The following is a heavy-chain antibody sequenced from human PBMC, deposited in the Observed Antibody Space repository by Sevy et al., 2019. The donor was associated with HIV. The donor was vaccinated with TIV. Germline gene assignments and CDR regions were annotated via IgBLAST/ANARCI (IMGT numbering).Heavy chain of an antibody. Sequence: SETLSLTCTVSGGSISSGDYYWSWIRQPPGKGLEWIGYIYYSGSTYYNPSLKSRVTISVDTSKNQFSLKLSSVTAADTAVYYCARAQQVVGVAAIGFESIKWGQGTLVTVSS. J-gene: IGHJ4*02. D-gene: IGHD2-15*01. CDR2: IYYSGST. CDR1: GGSISSGDYY. V-gene: IGHV4-30-4*01. CDR3: ARAQQVVGVAAIGFESIK.